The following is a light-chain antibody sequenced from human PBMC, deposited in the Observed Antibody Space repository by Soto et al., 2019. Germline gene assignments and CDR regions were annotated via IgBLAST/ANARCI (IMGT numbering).Light chain of an antibody. J-gene: IGLJ1*01. CDR3: SSDTTTDTYV. CDR1: SSDVGGYNY. V-gene: IGLV2-14*01. CDR2: DVS. Sequence: QSALTQPASVSGSPGQSITISCTGTSSDVGGYNYVSWFQQYPGKAPKLMIYDVSTRPSGVSNRFSGSKSGNTASLTISGLQAEDEADYYCSSDTTTDTYVFGTGTKVTVL.